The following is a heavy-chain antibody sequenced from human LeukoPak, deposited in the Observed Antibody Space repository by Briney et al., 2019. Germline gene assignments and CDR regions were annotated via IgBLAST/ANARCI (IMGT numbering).Heavy chain of an antibody. J-gene: IGHJ3*02. D-gene: IGHD3-3*01. CDR1: GGSFSGYY. Sequence: SETLSLTCAVYGGSFSGYYWSWIRQPPGKGLGWIGEINHSGSTNYNPSLKSRVTISVDTSKNQFSLKLSSVTAADTAVYYCARGLYYDFWSGYSTAFDIWGQGTMVTVSS. V-gene: IGHV4-34*01. CDR2: INHSGST. CDR3: ARGLYYDFWSGYSTAFDI.